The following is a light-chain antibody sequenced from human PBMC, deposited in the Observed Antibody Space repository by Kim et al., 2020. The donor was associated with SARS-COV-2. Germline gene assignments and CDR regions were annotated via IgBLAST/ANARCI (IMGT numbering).Light chain of an antibody. J-gene: IGKJ2*01. V-gene: IGKV3-20*01. Sequence: EIVLTQSPATLSLSPGERATLSCRASQSVATNHFAWYQQNPGQAPRLLFYGTSSRAPGTPCMFSASEAGTDFPLTSSRLEPEVFAEYFCQQYVRPPYTFGQGTKLEIK. CDR3: QQYVRPPYT. CDR1: QSVATNH. CDR2: GTS.